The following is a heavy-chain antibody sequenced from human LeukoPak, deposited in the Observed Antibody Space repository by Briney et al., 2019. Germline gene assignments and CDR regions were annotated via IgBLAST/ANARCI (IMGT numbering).Heavy chain of an antibody. D-gene: IGHD5-12*01. CDR2: ISSDDSRR. CDR1: GFTFDDYK. J-gene: IGHJ4*02. V-gene: IGHV3-43*01. CDR3: AKDVRGYT. Sequence: PGGSLRLSCATSGFTFDDYKMHCVRQAPGKGLECVCLISSDDSRRNYIGSVRGRFTVSRDNKKNFLYLQMNSLRIEDTALYYCAKDVRGYTWGQGTLVTVSS.